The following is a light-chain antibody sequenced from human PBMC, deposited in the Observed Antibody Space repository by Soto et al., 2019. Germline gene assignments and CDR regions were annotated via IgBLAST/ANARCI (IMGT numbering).Light chain of an antibody. J-gene: IGKJ1*01. V-gene: IGKV3-20*01. Sequence: MVVTQSPGTLSLSPGEIATLSCSASQRLSVTYIAWYQQHPGQAPRLLVQGASRRATGVPDRFSGSGSGTDFTLTISRLEPEDFQVYYCQQYGGSPTTFGQGTKVDIK. CDR3: QQYGGSPTT. CDR2: GAS. CDR1: QRLSVTY.